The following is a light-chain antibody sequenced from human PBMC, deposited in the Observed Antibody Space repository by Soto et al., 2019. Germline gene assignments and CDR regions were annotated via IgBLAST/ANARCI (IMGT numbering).Light chain of an antibody. CDR3: QQYSDYSLT. V-gene: IGKV3D-15*01. J-gene: IGKJ1*01. CDR1: QSIRNN. Sequence: EIVMTQSPPTLCVSPGERAALACRASQSIRNNLAWYQQKPGQAPRLLIYGASTRATGIPARFSGSGAGTEFTLTISSLQPDDFATYFCQQYSDYSLTFGQGTKVDIK. CDR2: GAS.